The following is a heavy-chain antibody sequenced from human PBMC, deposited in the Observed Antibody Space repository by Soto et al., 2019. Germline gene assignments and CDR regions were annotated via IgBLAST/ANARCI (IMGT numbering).Heavy chain of an antibody. V-gene: IGHV1-46*03. CDR1: GYTFTSYY. CDR2: INPSGGST. J-gene: IGHJ4*02. D-gene: IGHD3-3*01. CDR3: ARDPRITIFGEPRYYFDY. Sequence: GASVKVSCKASGYTFTSYYMHWVRQAPGQGLEWMGIINPSGGSTSYAQKFQGRVTMTRDTSTSTVYMELSSLRSEDTAVYYCARDPRITIFGEPRYYFDYWGRGTLVTGSA.